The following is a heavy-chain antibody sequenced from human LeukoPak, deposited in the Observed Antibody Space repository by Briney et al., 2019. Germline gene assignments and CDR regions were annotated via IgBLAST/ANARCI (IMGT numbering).Heavy chain of an antibody. CDR2: IYSGGST. D-gene: IGHD6-6*01. CDR1: GFTVSSNY. V-gene: IGHV3-53*05. Sequence: GGSLRLSCEAYGFTVSSNYMSWVRQAPGKGLEWVSIIYSGGSTLYADSVKGRFTISRDNSKNALYLQMNSLRAADTAVYYCARDKGTSYLSSFDYWGQGTLVTVSS. J-gene: IGHJ4*02. CDR3: ARDKGTSYLSSFDY.